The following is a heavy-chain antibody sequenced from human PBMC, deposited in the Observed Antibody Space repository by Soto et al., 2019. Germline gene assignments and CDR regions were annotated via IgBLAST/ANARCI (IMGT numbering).Heavy chain of an antibody. V-gene: IGHV3-7*05. J-gene: IGHJ3*02. Sequence: EVQLVESGGGLVQPGGSLRLSCAASGFSFSGSRMNWVSQVPGTGLEWVANINEDGNEKYYVDSVRGRFTISRDNAKTELYLQLSSLRAEDTAVYYWAAATLVHITGDDACNIWGQGTMVTVSS. CDR1: GFSFSGSR. CDR3: AAATLVHITGDDACNI. CDR2: INEDGNEK. D-gene: IGHD7-27*01.